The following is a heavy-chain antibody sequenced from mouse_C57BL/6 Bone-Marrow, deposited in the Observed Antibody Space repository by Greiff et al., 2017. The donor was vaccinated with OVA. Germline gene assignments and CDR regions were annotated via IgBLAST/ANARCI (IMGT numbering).Heavy chain of an antibody. CDR2: IDPENGDT. J-gene: IGHJ2*01. CDR1: GFNIKDDY. D-gene: IGHD2-5*01. V-gene: IGHV14-4*01. CDR3: TKSPYYSSYG. Sequence: VQLQQSGAELVRPGASVKLSCTASGFNIKDDYMHWVKQRPEQGLEWIGWIDPENGDTEYASKFQGEATITADTSSNTAYMQLTSQTSEDTAVYYCTKSPYYSSYGWGQGTTLTVSS.